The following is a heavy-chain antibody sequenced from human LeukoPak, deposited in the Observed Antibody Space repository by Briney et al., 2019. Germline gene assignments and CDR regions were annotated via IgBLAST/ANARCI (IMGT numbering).Heavy chain of an antibody. CDR1: GGSFSGYY. Sequence: SETLSLTCAVYGGSFSGYYWSWIRQPPGRGLEWIGEINHSGSTNYNPSLKSRVTISVDTSKNQFSLKVNSVTAADTAVYYCARRGYTYGWGWFDPWGQGTLVTVSS. V-gene: IGHV4-34*01. D-gene: IGHD5-18*01. CDR2: INHSGST. CDR3: ARRGYTYGWGWFDP. J-gene: IGHJ5*02.